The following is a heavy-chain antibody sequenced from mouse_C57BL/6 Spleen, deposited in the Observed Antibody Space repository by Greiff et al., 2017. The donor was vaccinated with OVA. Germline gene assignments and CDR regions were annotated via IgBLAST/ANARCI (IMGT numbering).Heavy chain of an antibody. J-gene: IGHJ2*01. CDR2: IRNKANGYTT. CDR3: ARSLSLLLFDY. CDR1: GFTFTDYY. V-gene: IGHV7-3*01. D-gene: IGHD1-2*01. Sequence: EVQRVESGGGLVQPGGSLSLSCAASGFTFTDYYMSWVRQPPGKALEWLGFIRNKANGYTTEYSASVKGRFTISRDNSQSILYLQMNALRAEDSATYYCARSLSLLLFDYWGPGTTLTVSS.